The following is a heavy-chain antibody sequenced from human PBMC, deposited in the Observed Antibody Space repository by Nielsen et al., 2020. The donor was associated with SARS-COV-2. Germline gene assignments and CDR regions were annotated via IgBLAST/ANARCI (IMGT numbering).Heavy chain of an antibody. CDR1: GGSISSGGYY. J-gene: IGHJ4*02. D-gene: IGHD2-15*01. Sequence: SETLSLTCTVSGGSISSGGYYWSWIRQHPGQGLEWIGYIYYSGSTYYNPSLKSRVTISVDTSKNQFSLKLSSVTAADTAVYYCARGLLHEPNYFDYWGQGTLVTVSS. CDR2: IYYSGST. CDR3: ARGLLHEPNYFDY. V-gene: IGHV4-31*03.